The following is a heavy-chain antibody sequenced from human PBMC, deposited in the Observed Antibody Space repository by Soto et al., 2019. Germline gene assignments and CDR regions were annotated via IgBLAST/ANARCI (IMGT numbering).Heavy chain of an antibody. CDR1: GDTFTDYY. Sequence: QVQLVQSGAEVKKPGASVKVSCKASGDTFTDYYIHWVRQAPGQGLEWMGTVNPSGGHTTYAQHFLGRRTMTRDTSPSTPYMGLTSLTSEDTAVYYCARGGHVVVVTAALDYWGQGTLVTVSS. J-gene: IGHJ4*02. D-gene: IGHD2-21*02. V-gene: IGHV1-46*01. CDR2: VNPSGGHT. CDR3: ARGGHVVVVTAALDY.